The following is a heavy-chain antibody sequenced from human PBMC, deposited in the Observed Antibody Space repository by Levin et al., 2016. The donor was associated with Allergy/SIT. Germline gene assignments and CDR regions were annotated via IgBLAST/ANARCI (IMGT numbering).Heavy chain of an antibody. V-gene: IGHV4-59*08. J-gene: IGHJ5*02. CDR1: GGSIRSYY. D-gene: IGHD6-13*01. CDR2: ISYSESD. CDR3: ARRIDMGDPISRSWEYWLDP. Sequence: SETLSLTCTVSGGSIRSYYWNWIRQSPGNGLEWIGHISYSESDYYNPALKSRVAISMDTSKNQISLRVKSVTAADTAVYYCARRIDMGDPISRSWEYWLDPWGQGILVTVSS.